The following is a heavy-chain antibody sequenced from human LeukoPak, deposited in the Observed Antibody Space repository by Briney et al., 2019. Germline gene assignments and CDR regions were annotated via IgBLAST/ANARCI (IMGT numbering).Heavy chain of an antibody. J-gene: IGHJ4*02. V-gene: IGHV3-74*01. CDR3: ASDPFGESYY. CDR1: GFTFSSYW. CDR2: ISSDGSST. Sequence: GGSLILSCAASGFTFSSYWMHWVRQAPGKGLVWVSRISSDGSSTSYADSVKGRFTISRDNAKNTLYVQMSSLRAEDTAVYYCASDPFGESYYWGQGTLVTVSS. D-gene: IGHD3-10*01.